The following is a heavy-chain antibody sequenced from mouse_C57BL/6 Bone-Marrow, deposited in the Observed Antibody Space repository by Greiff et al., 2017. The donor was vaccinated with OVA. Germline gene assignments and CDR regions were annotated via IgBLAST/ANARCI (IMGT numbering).Heavy chain of an antibody. D-gene: IGHD2-1*01. V-gene: IGHV5-6*01. CDR1: GFTFSSYG. CDR3: ARHQPRYDNYLAWFAY. J-gene: IGHJ3*01. CDR2: ISSGGSYT. Sequence: EVMLVESGGDLVKPGGSLKLSCAASGFTFSSYGMSWVRQTPDKRLEWVATISSGGSYTYYPDSVKGRFTISRDNAKNTLYLQMSSLKSEDTAMYYCARHQPRYDNYLAWFAYWGQGTLVTVSA.